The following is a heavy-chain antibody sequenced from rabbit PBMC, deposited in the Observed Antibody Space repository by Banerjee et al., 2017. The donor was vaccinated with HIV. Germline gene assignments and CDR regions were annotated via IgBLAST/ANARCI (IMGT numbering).Heavy chain of an antibody. J-gene: IGHJ4*01. CDR2: INSNTGNT. V-gene: IGHV1S45*01. D-gene: IGHD4-1*01. CDR3: ARDLAGVIGWNFNL. CDR1: GLDFSNYG. Sequence: QEQLVESGGGLVQPGGSLKLSCKASGLDFSNYGVSWVRQAPGKGLEWIACINSNTGNTVYASWAKGPFTISKTSSTTVTLQMTSLTAADTATYFCARDLAGVIGWNFNLWGQGTLVTVS.